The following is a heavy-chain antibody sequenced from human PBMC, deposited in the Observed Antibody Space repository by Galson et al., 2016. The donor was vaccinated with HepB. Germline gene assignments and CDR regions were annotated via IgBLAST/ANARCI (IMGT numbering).Heavy chain of an antibody. D-gene: IGHD5-18*01. CDR2: ISTDGRTG. CDR1: GFTFSSYW. CDR3: GAFRGDSSGYGEY. V-gene: IGHV3-74*01. Sequence: SLRLSCAASGFTFSSYWMHWVRQAPGKGLVWVSRISTDGRTGNQADSVKGRFTISRENARNTVYLQMNSLTAEDTAVYYCGAFRGDSSGYGEYWSQGTLVTVPS. J-gene: IGHJ4*02.